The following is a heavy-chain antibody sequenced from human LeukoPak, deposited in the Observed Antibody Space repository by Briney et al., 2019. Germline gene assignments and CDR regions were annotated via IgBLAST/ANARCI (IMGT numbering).Heavy chain of an antibody. CDR1: GDSISRYY. V-gene: IGHV4-59*01. D-gene: IGHD3-10*01. CDR3: ARVGVLWFGELSWFDP. J-gene: IGHJ5*02. CDR2: IYYSGST. Sequence: PSETLSLTCTVSGDSISRYYWSWIRQPPGKGLEWIGYIYYSGSTNYNPSLKSRVTISVDTSKNQFSLKLSSVTAADTAVYYCARVGVLWFGELSWFDPWGQGTLVTVSS.